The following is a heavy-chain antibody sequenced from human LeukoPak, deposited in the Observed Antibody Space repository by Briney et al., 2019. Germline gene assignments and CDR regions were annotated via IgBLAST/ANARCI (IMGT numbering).Heavy chain of an antibody. J-gene: IGHJ3*02. CDR1: GFTFGDYA. CDR3: SRCGPVVGATSGFDM. D-gene: IGHD1-26*01. CDR2: IRSKAYGGTT. Sequence: GRSLRLSCTASGFTFGDYAMRWVRQAPGKGLEWVGLIRSKAYGGTTEYAASVKGRFTISGDDSKSIAYLQMTSLQTEDTAVYYCSRCGPVVGATSGFDMWGQGTMVSVSS. V-gene: IGHV3-49*04.